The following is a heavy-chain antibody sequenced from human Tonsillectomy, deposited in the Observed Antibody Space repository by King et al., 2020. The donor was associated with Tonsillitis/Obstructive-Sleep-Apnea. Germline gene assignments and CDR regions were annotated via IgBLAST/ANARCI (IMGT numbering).Heavy chain of an antibody. CDR3: ARAGHADAFDI. J-gene: IGHJ3*02. CDR1: GFTVSSTY. Sequence: VQLVESGGGLVQPGGSLRLSCVASGFTVSSTYMTCVRQAPGKGLEWVSVIYSGGSTYYADSVKGRFTISRDNSKNTLYLQMNSLRAEDTAVYYCARAGHADAFDIWGQGTMVTVSS. V-gene: IGHV3-66*01. CDR2: IYSGGST.